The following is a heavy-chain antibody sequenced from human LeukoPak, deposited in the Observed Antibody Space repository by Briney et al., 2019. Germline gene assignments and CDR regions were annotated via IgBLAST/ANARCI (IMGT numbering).Heavy chain of an antibody. CDR3: ARGITIFGVVITYYFDY. J-gene: IGHJ4*02. V-gene: IGHV1-2*02. D-gene: IGHD3-3*01. Sequence: GASVKVSCKASGYTFTDYYIHWVRQAPGQGLEWVGWINANSGATKFAQKFQDRVIMTRDMSMITVYMDLSNLRSDDTAVYFCARGITIFGVVITYYFDYWGQGTLVTVSS. CDR1: GYTFTDYY. CDR2: INANSGAT.